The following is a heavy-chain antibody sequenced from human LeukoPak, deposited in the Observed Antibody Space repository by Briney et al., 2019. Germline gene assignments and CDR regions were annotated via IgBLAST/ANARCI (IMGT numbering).Heavy chain of an antibody. D-gene: IGHD3-10*01. V-gene: IGHV3-30-3*01. Sequence: GGSLRLSCAASGFTFSSYAMHWVRQAPGKGLEWVAVISYDGSNKYYADSVKGRFTISRDNSKNTLYLQMNSLRAEDTAVYYCAREVLWFGEYAMDVWGQGTTVTVSS. J-gene: IGHJ6*02. CDR2: ISYDGSNK. CDR3: AREVLWFGEYAMDV. CDR1: GFTFSSYA.